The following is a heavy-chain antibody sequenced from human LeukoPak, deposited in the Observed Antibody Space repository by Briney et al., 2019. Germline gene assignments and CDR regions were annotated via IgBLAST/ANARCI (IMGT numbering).Heavy chain of an antibody. J-gene: IGHJ5*02. CDR1: GYTFTDYH. CDR2: INPSGGST. D-gene: IGHD6-19*01. Sequence: GAAVTDSCKASGYTFTDYHMHWVRQAPGQGLDGMGIINPSGGSTSYAQKFQGRVTMTRDTSTSTVYMELSSLRSEDTAVYYCARDLSKQWLVGLRFDRWGQGTMVSVCS. V-gene: IGHV1-46*01. CDR3: ARDLSKQWLVGLRFDR.